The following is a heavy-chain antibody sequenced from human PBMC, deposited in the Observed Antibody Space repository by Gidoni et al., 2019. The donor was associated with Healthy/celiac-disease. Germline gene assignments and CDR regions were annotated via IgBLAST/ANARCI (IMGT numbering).Heavy chain of an antibody. CDR1: GGPINTYY. D-gene: IGHD2-8*02. CDR2: IRYMGST. V-gene: IGHV4-59*01. J-gene: IGHJ5*02. CDR3: ARDPSTAGGWFDP. Sequence: QVQLQESGPGLVKPSETLSLTCTVSGGPINTYYWHWLRQPPGKGLEWIAYIRYMGSTNYNPSLKSRVTISVDTSKNQFSLKLTAVTAADTAVYYCARDPSTAGGWFDPWGQGTLVTVSS.